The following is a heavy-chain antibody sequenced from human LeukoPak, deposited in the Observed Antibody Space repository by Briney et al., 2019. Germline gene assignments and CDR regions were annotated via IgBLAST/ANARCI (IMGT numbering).Heavy chain of an antibody. Sequence: GGSLRLSCAASGFTFSSYSMNWVRQAPGKGLEWVSSISSSSSYIYYADSVKGRFTISRDNAKNSLYLQMNSLRAEDTAVYYCAKDIGLMVTPWCYWGQGTLVTVSS. CDR2: ISSSSSYI. D-gene: IGHD2-8*01. V-gene: IGHV3-21*04. J-gene: IGHJ4*02. CDR3: AKDIGLMVTPWCY. CDR1: GFTFSSYS.